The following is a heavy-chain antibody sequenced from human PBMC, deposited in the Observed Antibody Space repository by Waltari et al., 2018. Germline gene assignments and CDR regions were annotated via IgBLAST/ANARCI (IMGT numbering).Heavy chain of an antibody. J-gene: IGHJ4*02. CDR2: LDPKTGDR. V-gene: IGHV1-2*02. CDR3: VRDVNDDPRGDY. CDR1: GYTFPAYL. Sequence: QVQLVQSGTEVTKPGASVEVSCLAFGYTFPAYLLHWVRQAPGQGLEWMGWLDPKTGDRNSAPRFQGRVTMTRDTSINTAYLKVTSLKSDDTAVYYCVRDVNDDPRGDYWGQGTLVTVSS. D-gene: IGHD1-1*01.